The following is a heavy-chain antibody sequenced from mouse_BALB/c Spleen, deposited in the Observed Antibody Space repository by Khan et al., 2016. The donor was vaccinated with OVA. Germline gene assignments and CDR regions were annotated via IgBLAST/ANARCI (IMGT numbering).Heavy chain of an antibody. CDR3: TRSGYGSFAY. D-gene: IGHD2-2*01. Sequence: QVQLQQSGAELVKPGASVRLSCKASGYTFTSYYLYWVKQRPGQGLEWIGDINPSNGGTNFNEKFKTKATLTVDKSSSTAYMQLNSLTSEDYAVYYCTRSGYGSFAYWGQGTLVTVSA. V-gene: IGHV1S81*02. CDR2: INPSNGGT. CDR1: GYTFTSYY. J-gene: IGHJ3*01.